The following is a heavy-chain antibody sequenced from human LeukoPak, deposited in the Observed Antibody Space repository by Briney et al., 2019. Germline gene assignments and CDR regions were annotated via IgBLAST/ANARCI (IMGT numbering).Heavy chain of an antibody. D-gene: IGHD6-19*01. J-gene: IGHJ3*02. CDR3: AREAVAVAGTSGAFDI. Sequence: GRSLRLSCAASGFTFSSYGMHWVRQAPGKGLEWVAVIWYDGSNKYYADSVKGRFTISRDNSKNTLYLQMNSLRAEDTAVYYCAREAVAVAGTSGAFDIWGQGTMVTVSS. CDR1: GFTFSSYG. CDR2: IWYDGSNK. V-gene: IGHV3-33*01.